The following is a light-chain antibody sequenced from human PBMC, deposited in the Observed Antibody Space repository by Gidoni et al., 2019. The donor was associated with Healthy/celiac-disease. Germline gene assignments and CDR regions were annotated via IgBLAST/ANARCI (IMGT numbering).Light chain of an antibody. V-gene: IGKV1-39*01. CDR1: QSISSD. CDR2: AAS. Sequence: DIQMTKSPSSLSASVGDRVNITCRASQSISSDLNWYQQKPGKAPKLLIYAASSLQSGVPSRFSGSGSGTDFTLTISSLQPEDFATYYCQQSYSTPRTFGQGTKLEIK. J-gene: IGKJ2*01. CDR3: QQSYSTPRT.